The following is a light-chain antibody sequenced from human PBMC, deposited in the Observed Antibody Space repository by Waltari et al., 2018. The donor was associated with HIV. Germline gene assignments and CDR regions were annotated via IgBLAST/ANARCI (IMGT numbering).Light chain of an antibody. CDR2: SNY. CDR1: SSNIGSNT. Sequence: QSVLTQPPSASGTPGQRVTISCSGSSSNIGSNTVNWYQQLPGTAPKLIIYSNYTRPSGVPDRFSGSKSGTSASLAISGLQSEDEADYYCATWDDSLNGRVFGGGTKLTVL. CDR3: ATWDDSLNGRV. J-gene: IGLJ3*02. V-gene: IGLV1-44*01.